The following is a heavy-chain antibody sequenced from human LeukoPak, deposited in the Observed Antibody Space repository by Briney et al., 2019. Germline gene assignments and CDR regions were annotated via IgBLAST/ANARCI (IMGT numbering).Heavy chain of an antibody. V-gene: IGHV1-2*02. CDR3: TRSSVVTAMVHLDY. D-gene: IGHD2-21*02. J-gene: IGHJ4*02. CDR1: GYTFTGYY. Sequence: GASVKVSCKASGYTFTGYYMHWVRQAPGQGLEWMGWINPNSGGTNYAQKFQGRVTMTRDTSISTAYMALSSLRSEDTAVYYCTRSSVVTAMVHLDYWGQGTLVTVSS. CDR2: INPNSGGT.